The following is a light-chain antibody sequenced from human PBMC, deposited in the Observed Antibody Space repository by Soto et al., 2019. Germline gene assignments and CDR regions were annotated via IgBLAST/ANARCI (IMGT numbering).Light chain of an antibody. V-gene: IGKV3-15*01. CDR1: PSVSIN. Sequence: EIVMTQSPATLSVSPGEKVTLSCRASPSVSINLAWYQQKPGQAPRLLIYGASTRATGIPARFSGSGSGTEFTLTISSLQSEDFPVYYCQQYNNWPFTFGGGTKVEIK. CDR2: GAS. CDR3: QQYNNWPFT. J-gene: IGKJ4*01.